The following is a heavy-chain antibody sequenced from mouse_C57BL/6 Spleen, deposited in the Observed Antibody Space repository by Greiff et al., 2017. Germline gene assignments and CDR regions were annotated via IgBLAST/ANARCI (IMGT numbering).Heavy chain of an antibody. V-gene: IGHV1-63*01. J-gene: IGHJ4*01. CDR1: GYTFTNYW. CDR3: AREEDYYGRAMDY. D-gene: IGHD1-1*01. CDR2: IYPGGGYT. Sequence: VQLQQSGAELVRPGTSVKMSCKASGYTFTNYWIGWAKQRPGHGLEWIGDIYPGGGYTNYNEKFKGKATLTADKSSSTAYMQFSSLTSEDSAIYYCAREEDYYGRAMDYWGQGTSVTVSS.